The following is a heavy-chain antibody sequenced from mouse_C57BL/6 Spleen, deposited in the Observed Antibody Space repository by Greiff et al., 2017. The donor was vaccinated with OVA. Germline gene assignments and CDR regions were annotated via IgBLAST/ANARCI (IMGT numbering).Heavy chain of an antibody. Sequence: QVQLKESGPELVKPGASVKISYKASGYAFSSSWMNWVKQRPGKGLEWIGRIYPGDGDTNYNGKFKGKATLTADKSSSTAYMQLSSLTSEDSAVYFCASREVSYDYFDYWGQGTTLTVSS. CDR3: ASREVSYDYFDY. V-gene: IGHV1-82*01. D-gene: IGHD2-3*01. CDR2: IYPGDGDT. J-gene: IGHJ2*01. CDR1: GYAFSSSW.